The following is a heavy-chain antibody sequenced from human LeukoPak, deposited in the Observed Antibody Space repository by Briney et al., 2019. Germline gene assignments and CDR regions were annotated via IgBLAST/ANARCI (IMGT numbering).Heavy chain of an antibody. J-gene: IGHJ4*02. V-gene: IGHV3-23*01. CDR3: AKSRPPLGYCSGGSCFDY. CDR1: GFTFGSYA. D-gene: IGHD2-15*01. Sequence: GGSLRLPCAASGFTFGSYAMSWVRQAPGKGLEWVSAISGSGGSTYYADSVKGRFTISRDNSKNTLYLQMNSLRAEDTAVYYCAKSRPPLGYCSGGSCFDYWGQGTLVTVSS. CDR2: ISGSGGST.